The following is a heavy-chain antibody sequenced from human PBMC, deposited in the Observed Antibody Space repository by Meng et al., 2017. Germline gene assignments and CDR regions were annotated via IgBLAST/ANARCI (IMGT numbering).Heavy chain of an antibody. Sequence: GESLKISCAASGFTFSSYEMNWVRQAPGKGLEWVSYISSSGSTIYYADSVKGRFTISRDNAKNSLYLQMNSLRAEDTAVYYRARVGYDFWSGSWWKVQVSPTRYGMDVWGQGTTVTVSS. D-gene: IGHD3-3*01. CDR1: GFTFSSYE. CDR2: ISSSGSTI. V-gene: IGHV3-48*03. CDR3: ARVGYDFWSGSWWKVQVSPTRYGMDV. J-gene: IGHJ6*02.